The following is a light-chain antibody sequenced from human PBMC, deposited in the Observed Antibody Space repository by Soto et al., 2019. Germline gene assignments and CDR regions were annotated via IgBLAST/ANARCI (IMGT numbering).Light chain of an antibody. Sequence: QSVLTQSSSASASLGSSVKLTCTLSSGHSSYIIAWHQQQPGKAPRYLMKLEGSGSYNKGSGVPDRFSGSSSGADRYLTISNLQFEDEADYYCETWDSNTRRWVFGGGTKLTVL. CDR3: ETWDSNTRRWV. CDR2: LEGSGSY. V-gene: IGLV4-60*02. J-gene: IGLJ3*02. CDR1: SGHSSYI.